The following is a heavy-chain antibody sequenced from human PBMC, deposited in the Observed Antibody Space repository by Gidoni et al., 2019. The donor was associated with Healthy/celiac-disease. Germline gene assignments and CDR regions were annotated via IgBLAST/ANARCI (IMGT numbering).Heavy chain of an antibody. CDR2: ISYDGRNK. J-gene: IGHJ4*02. V-gene: IGHV3-30*04. CDR3: AREGEMATTVFDY. Sequence: QVQLVESAGGVVQPGWSLRPSCAASGFPFSSYAMHWVRKAPGKGLEWVAVISYDGRNKYYADSVKSRFTIARDNSKNTLYLQMNSLRAEDTAVYYCAREGEMATTVFDYWGQGTLVTVSS. CDR1: GFPFSSYA. D-gene: IGHD1-1*01.